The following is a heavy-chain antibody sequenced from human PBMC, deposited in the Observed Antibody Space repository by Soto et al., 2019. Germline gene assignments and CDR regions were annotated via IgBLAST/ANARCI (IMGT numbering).Heavy chain of an antibody. CDR3: ARTTAVPNTLRSRYFFDY. CDR2: VYYSGTT. V-gene: IGHV4-61*01. Sequence: SETLSLTCSVSGGSVSNKTYYWSWIRQPPGKRLEWTGYVYYSGTTNYNPSLKSRVTISVDLSKNQFSLRLSSVTTADTALYYCARTTAVPNTLRSRYFFDYWGQGPLVTVSS. D-gene: IGHD4-17*01. J-gene: IGHJ4*02. CDR1: GGSVSNKTYY.